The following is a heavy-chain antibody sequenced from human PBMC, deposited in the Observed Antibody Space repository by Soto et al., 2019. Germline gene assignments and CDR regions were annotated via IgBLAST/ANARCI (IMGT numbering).Heavy chain of an antibody. Sequence: PSETLSLTCAVYGGSFSGYYWSWIRQPPGKGLEWIGEINHSGSTNYNPSLKSRVTISVDTSKNQFSLKLSSVTAADTAVYYCARPPLGQQLALAGWSDPWGQATMVTV. V-gene: IGHV4-34*01. CDR2: INHSGST. D-gene: IGHD6-13*01. CDR3: ARPPLGQQLALAGWSDP. CDR1: GGSFSGYY. J-gene: IGHJ5*02.